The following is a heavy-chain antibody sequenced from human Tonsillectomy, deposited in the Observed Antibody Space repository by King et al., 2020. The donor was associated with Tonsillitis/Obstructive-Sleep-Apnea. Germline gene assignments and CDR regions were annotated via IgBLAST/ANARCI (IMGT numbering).Heavy chain of an antibody. CDR3: ARDRDYDFWSGYYGEAHYYYYGMDV. D-gene: IGHD3-3*01. CDR1: GFTFSSYA. V-gene: IGHV3-30*04. CDR2: ISYDGSNK. J-gene: IGHJ6*02. Sequence: QLVQSGGGVVQPGGSLRLSCAASGFTFSSYAMHWVRQAPGKGLEWVAVISYDGSNKYYADSVKGRFTISRDNSKNTLYLQMNSLRAEDTAVYYCARDRDYDFWSGYYGEAHYYYYGMDVWGQGTTVTVSS.